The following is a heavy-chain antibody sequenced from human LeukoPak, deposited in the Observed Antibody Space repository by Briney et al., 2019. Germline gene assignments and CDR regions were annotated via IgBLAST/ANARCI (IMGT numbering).Heavy chain of an antibody. J-gene: IGHJ4*02. V-gene: IGHV3-33*01. CDR1: GFTFSSYG. CDR2: IWYDGSNK. D-gene: IGHD6-13*01. CDR3: ARGGGIAAAGLDY. Sequence: GRSLRLSCAASGFTFSSYGMHWVRQAPGKGLEWVAVIWYDGSNKYYADSVKGRFTISRDNSKNTLYLQVNSLRAEDTAVYYCARGGGIAAAGLDYWGQGTLVTVSS.